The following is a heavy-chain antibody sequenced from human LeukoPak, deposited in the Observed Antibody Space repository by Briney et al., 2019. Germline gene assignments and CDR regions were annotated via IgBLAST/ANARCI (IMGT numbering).Heavy chain of an antibody. Sequence: PGGSLRLSCAASGFTFSSYAMSWVRQAPGKGLEWVSAISGSGGSTSYADSVKGRFTISRDNAKNTLYLQMNSLRAEDTAVYYCAKLWRIPSPILSIDYWGQGTLVTVSS. CDR1: GFTFSSYA. CDR2: ISGSGGST. D-gene: IGHD2-15*01. V-gene: IGHV3-23*01. CDR3: AKLWRIPSPILSIDY. J-gene: IGHJ4*02.